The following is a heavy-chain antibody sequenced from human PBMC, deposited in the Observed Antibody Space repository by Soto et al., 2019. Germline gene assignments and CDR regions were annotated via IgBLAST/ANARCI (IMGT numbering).Heavy chain of an antibody. CDR3: ARGGKGYYDILTGPFDY. CDR1: GGSISSGGYY. J-gene: IGHJ4*02. D-gene: IGHD3-9*01. Sequence: SETLSLTCTVSGGSISSGGYYWSWIRQHPGKGLEWIGYIYYSGSTYYNPSLKSRVTISVDTSKNQFSLKLSSVTAADTAVYYCARGGKGYYDILTGPFDYWGQGTLVTVSS. V-gene: IGHV4-31*03. CDR2: IYYSGST.